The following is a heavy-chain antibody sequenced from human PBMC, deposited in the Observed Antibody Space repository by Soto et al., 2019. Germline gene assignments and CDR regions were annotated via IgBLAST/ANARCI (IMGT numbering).Heavy chain of an antibody. CDR1: GFTFSSYA. J-gene: IGHJ4*02. V-gene: IGHV3-23*01. CDR2: ISGGGGRT. CDR3: AKRGSGAVAFDY. Sequence: GGSLRLSCAASGFTFSSYAMSWVRQAPGKGLEWVSTISGGGGRTYYADSVKGRFSISRDNSKNTLYLQMNSLRAEDTALYYCAKRGSGAVAFDYWGQGTLVTVSS. D-gene: IGHD6-19*01.